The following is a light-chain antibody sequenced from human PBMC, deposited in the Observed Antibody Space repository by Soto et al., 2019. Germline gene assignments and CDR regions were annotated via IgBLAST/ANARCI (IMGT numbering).Light chain of an antibody. V-gene: IGLV2-11*01. Sequence: QSALTQPRSVSGSPGQSVTISCTGTSSDVGGYNYFSWYQQHPGKAPKLMIYDVSKRPSGVHDRFSGCKSGNTASLTISGLQAEEEADYYCCSYAGSYYYVFGTGTKLTVL. J-gene: IGLJ1*01. CDR3: CSYAGSYYYV. CDR1: SSDVGGYNY. CDR2: DVS.